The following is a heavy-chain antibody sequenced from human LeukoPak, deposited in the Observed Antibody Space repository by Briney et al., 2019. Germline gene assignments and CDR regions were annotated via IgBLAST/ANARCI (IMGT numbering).Heavy chain of an antibody. V-gene: IGHV3-23*01. CDR2: ISGSGGST. Sequence: GGSLRLSCAASGFTFSSYAMSWVRQAPGKGLEWVSAISGSGGSTYYADSVKGRFTISRDNSKNTLYLQMNSLRAEDTAVYYCAKGAGNYDILTGYSQATYLDYWGQGTLVTVSS. CDR1: GFTFSSYA. J-gene: IGHJ4*02. D-gene: IGHD3-9*01. CDR3: AKGAGNYDILTGYSQATYLDY.